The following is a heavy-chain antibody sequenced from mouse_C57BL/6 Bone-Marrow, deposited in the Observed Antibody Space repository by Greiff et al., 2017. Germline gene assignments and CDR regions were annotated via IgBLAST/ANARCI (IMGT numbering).Heavy chain of an antibody. CDR3: ARGGYYGSSYYY. J-gene: IGHJ2*01. CDR2: ISYDGSN. Sequence: VQLKESGPGLVKPSQSLSLTCSVTGYSITSGYYWNWIRQFPGNKLEWMGYISYDGSNNYNPSLKNRISITRDTSKNQFFMKLNSVTTEDTATYYCARGGYYGSSYYYWGQGTTLTVSS. V-gene: IGHV3-6*01. D-gene: IGHD1-1*01. CDR1: GYSITSGYY.